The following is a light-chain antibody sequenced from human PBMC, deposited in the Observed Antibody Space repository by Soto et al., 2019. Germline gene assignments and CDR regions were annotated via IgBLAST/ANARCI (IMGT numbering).Light chain of an antibody. Sequence: EIGLTQSPGTLSLSPGERATLSCRASQSISSTYLAWYRQKPGQAPRLLIYGGSTRAAGIPDRFSGSGSGTDFTLTISRLEPEDFAVYYCQQYGDSPLTFGGGTKV. CDR2: GGS. CDR3: QQYGDSPLT. V-gene: IGKV3-20*01. J-gene: IGKJ4*01. CDR1: QSISSTY.